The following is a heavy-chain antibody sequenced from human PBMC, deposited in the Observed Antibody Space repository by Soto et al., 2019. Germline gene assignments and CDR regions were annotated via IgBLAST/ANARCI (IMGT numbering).Heavy chain of an antibody. J-gene: IGHJ6*03. Sequence: ASVKVSCKASGYTFSNYYMNWVRQVPGQGLEWMGMVNPSGGTTTYTQKLQGRVTMTWDTSTSTVYMELSSLRSEDTAVYYCARGILEYYMDVWGKGTTVTVSS. CDR2: VNPSGGTT. V-gene: IGHV1-46*03. CDR1: GYTFSNYY. CDR3: ARGILEYYMDV.